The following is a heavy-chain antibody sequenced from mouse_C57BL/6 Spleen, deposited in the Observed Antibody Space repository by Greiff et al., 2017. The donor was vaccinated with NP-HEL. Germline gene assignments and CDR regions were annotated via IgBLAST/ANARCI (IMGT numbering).Heavy chain of an antibody. CDR2: IDPNSGGT. V-gene: IGHV1-72*01. D-gene: IGHD1-1*01. J-gene: IGHJ1*03. CDR3: ARNAPIYYYGSSSHWYFDV. CDR1: GYTFTSYW. Sequence: VQLQQSGAELVKPGASVKLSCKASGYTFTSYWMHWVKQRPGRGLEWIGRIDPNSGGTKYNEKFKSKATLTVDKPSSTAYMQLSSLTSEDSAVYYCARNAPIYYYGSSSHWYFDVWGTGTTVTVSS.